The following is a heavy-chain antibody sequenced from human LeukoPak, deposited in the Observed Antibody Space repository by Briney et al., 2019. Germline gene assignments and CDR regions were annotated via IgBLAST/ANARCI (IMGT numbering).Heavy chain of an antibody. Sequence: TRGSLRLSCAASGFSFSNFWMAWVRQAPGKGLEWVANIKEDGSEKYYVDSVKGRFTISRDSAKNSLYLQMSGLRVEDTAVYYCARDSITMVRGDNYAFDIWGQGTMVTVSS. D-gene: IGHD3-10*01. V-gene: IGHV3-7*01. CDR1: GFSFSNFW. CDR3: ARDSITMVRGDNYAFDI. CDR2: IKEDGSEK. J-gene: IGHJ3*02.